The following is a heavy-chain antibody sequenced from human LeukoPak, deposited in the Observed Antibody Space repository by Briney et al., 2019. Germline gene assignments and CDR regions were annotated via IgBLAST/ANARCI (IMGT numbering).Heavy chain of an antibody. J-gene: IGHJ5*02. CDR1: GFSFGDYA. CDR3: IGEGTSGYFHYCDL. Sequence: QSGGSLRLSCTASGFSFGDYAMSWVRQAPGKGLEWVGFIRSKAYGGTTEYAASVKGTFTNSRDDSKSIAYLQMNSVNNEDTAVYYRIGEGTSGYFHYCDLWGRGTLVTVSS. V-gene: IGHV3-49*04. D-gene: IGHD3-22*01. CDR2: IRSKAYGGTT.